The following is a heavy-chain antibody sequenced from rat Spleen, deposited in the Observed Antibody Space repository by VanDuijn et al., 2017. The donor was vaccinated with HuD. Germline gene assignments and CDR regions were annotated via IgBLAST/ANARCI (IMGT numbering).Heavy chain of an antibody. V-gene: IGHV5-20*01. Sequence: EVQLVESGGGLVQPGRSLTLSCAASGFTFSDYYMACVRQAPTKGLEWVASISYDGGSTYYRDSLKGRFTISRDNAKSSLYLQMDSLRSEDTATYYCTTGYYDGYYLVFDYWGQGVMVTVSS. D-gene: IGHD1-12*03. J-gene: IGHJ2*01. CDR1: GFTFSDYY. CDR2: ISYDGGST. CDR3: TTGYYDGYYLVFDY.